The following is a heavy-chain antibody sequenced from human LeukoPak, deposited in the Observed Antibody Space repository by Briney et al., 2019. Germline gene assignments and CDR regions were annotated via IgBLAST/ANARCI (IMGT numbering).Heavy chain of an antibody. CDR2: INPNSGGT. V-gene: IGHV1-2*05. CDR3: AGGYWIGGSCYSVENWFVP. Sequence: ASVKVSCKAAGYTFTGYYMFWVRQAPEQGLEWMGRINPNSGGTNYAQKFQGRVTMTRDTSISTAYMELSRLRSDDTVVLYCAGGYWIGGSCYSVENWFVPWRERTDDTVSS. CDR1: GYTFTGYY. D-gene: IGHD2-15*01. J-gene: IGHJ5*02.